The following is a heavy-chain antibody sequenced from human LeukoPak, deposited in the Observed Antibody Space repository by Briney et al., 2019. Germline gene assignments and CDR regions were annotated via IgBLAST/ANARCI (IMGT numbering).Heavy chain of an antibody. CDR1: GGTFSSYA. J-gene: IGHJ5*02. Sequence: SVKVSCKDSGGTFSSYAISWVRQAPGQGLEWMGGIIPIFGTANYAQKFQGRVTITADESTSTAYMELSSLRSEDTAVYYCAVTRAPGDYYDSSGPNNWFDPWGQGTLVTVSS. CDR3: AVTRAPGDYYDSSGPNNWFDP. CDR2: IIPIFGTA. D-gene: IGHD3-22*01. V-gene: IGHV1-69*13.